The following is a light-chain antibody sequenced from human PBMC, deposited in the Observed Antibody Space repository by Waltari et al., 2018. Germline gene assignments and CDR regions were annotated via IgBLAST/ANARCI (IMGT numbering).Light chain of an antibody. V-gene: IGKV3-15*01. Sequence: EIVMTQSPATLSVSPGERDTLSRRASQSVGSNLAWYKQKPGQAPRLLIYGASTRATDVPARFSGSGSGTEFTLTISSLQSEDFAVYYCLQFTDWPPSLTFGGGTKVEIK. CDR2: GAS. CDR1: QSVGSN. J-gene: IGKJ4*01. CDR3: LQFTDWPPSLT.